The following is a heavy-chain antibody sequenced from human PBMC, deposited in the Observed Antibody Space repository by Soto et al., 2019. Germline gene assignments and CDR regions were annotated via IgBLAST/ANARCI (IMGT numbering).Heavy chain of an antibody. CDR1: GFPFTNYD. Sequence: GGSLRLSCAASGFPFTNYDMHWVRQVPGKGLEWVSSITSNSGAIKYADSVKGRFTLSRDNAKNSMYLQMNGLRVEDTAFYFCVKGTFSSSKVIFDYWGQGTLVTVSS. J-gene: IGHJ4*02. CDR3: VKGTFSSSKVIFDY. V-gene: IGHV3-9*01. D-gene: IGHD6-6*01. CDR2: ITSNSGAI.